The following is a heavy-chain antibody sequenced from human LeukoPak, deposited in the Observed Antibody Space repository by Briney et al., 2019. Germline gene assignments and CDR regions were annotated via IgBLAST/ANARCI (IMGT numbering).Heavy chain of an antibody. V-gene: IGHV1-46*01. D-gene: IGHD2-2*01. CDR1: GYTFTNYY. J-gene: IGHJ5*02. Sequence: ASVKVSCKASGYTFTNYYIRWVRQAPGQGLEWMGIINPSGGGTSYAQKFQGRLTMTRDTPTSTVYMELTSLRSEDTAVYYCARDSSTSSLADPWGQGTLVTVSS. CDR3: ARDSSTSSLADP. CDR2: INPSGGGT.